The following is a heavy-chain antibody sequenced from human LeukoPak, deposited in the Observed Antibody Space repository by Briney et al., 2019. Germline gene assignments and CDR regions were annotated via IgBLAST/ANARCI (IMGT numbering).Heavy chain of an antibody. CDR2: INHSGST. CDR3: ARLKPLVPLVSGSSDY. V-gene: IGHV4-34*01. Sequence: SETLSLTCTVSGDSISRYYWSWIRQPPGKGLEWIGEINHSGSTNYNPSLKSRVTISVDTSKNQFSLKLSSVTAADTAVYYCARLKPLVPLVSGSSDYWGQGTLVTVSS. D-gene: IGHD3-10*01. J-gene: IGHJ4*02. CDR1: GDSISRYY.